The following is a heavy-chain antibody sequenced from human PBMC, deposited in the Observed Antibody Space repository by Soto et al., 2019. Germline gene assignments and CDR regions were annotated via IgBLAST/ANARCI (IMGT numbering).Heavy chain of an antibody. CDR3: ARDVGNYVPYYYGMDV. Sequence: QAQLVESGGGVVQPGRSLRLSCAASEFTFNTYAMHWVRQAPGKGLEWVGVIAYDGNDKYYADSVKGRFTISRDNSKNALYLQMNTLRPDDTAMYYCARDVGNYVPYYYGMDVWGQGTRVTVSS. CDR2: IAYDGNDK. V-gene: IGHV3-30*03. CDR1: EFTFNTYA. J-gene: IGHJ6*02. D-gene: IGHD1-7*01.